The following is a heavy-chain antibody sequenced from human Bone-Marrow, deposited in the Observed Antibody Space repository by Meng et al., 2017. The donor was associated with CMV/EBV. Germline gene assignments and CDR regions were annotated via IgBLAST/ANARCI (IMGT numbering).Heavy chain of an antibody. D-gene: IGHD4-11*01. Sequence: GESLKISCASSGFIFSNAWMSWVRQAPGKGLEWVGLIKNKFSGETTEDAAPVKGRFTLSRDDSKDTRYLQMNSLKTEDTAIYYYSTGYRSAAHDGFRGQGTLVTVSS. CDR1: GFIFSNAW. V-gene: IGHV3-15*01. J-gene: IGHJ4*02. CDR2: IKNKFSGETT. CDR3: STGYRSAAHDGF.